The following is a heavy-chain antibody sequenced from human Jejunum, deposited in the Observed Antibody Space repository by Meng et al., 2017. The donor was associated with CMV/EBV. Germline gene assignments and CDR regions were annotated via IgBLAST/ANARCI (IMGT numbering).Heavy chain of an antibody. D-gene: IGHD3-16*01. J-gene: IGHJ6*02. CDR1: GFTFDDYG. V-gene: IGHV3-20*03. CDR3: ARVGGNYYYYGMDV. Sequence: SGFTFDDYGMSWVRQVPGKGLEWVSGVNWNGDNTGYAGSVGGRFTISRDSAKNCTYLQMNSLRVEDTALYYCARVGGNYYYYGMDVWGQGTTVTVSS. CDR2: VNWNGDNT.